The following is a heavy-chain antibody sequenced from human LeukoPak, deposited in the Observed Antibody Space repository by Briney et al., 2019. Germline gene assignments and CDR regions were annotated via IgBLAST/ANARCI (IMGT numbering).Heavy chain of an antibody. D-gene: IGHD1-26*01. CDR1: GFTFGDYT. J-gene: IGHJ4*02. CDR2: IRNKADGGTP. CDR3: TRDPPTRY. V-gene: IGHV3-49*03. Sequence: GGSLRLSCTASGFTFGDYTITWIRQAPGKGLEWVGFIRNKADGGTPEYAASVKGRFTISRDDSRSIAYLQMNSLKTDDTAVYYCTRDPPTRYWGQGTLVSVSS.